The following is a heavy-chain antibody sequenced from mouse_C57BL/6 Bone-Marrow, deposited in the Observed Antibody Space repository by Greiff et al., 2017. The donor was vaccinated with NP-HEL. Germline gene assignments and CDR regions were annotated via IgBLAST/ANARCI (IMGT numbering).Heavy chain of an antibody. CDR1: GFNIKDDY. V-gene: IGHV14-4*01. Sequence: VHVKQSGAELVRPGASVKLSCTASGFNIKDDYMHWVKQRPEQGLEWIGWIDPENGDTEYASKFQGKATITADTSSNTAYLQLSSLTSEDTAVYYCTTGGEAWFAYWGQGTLVTVSA. CDR3: TTGGEAWFAY. J-gene: IGHJ3*01. CDR2: IDPENGDT.